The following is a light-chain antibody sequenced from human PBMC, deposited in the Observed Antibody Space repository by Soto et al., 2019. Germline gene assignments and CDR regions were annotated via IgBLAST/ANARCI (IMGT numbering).Light chain of an antibody. Sequence: IQLTQSPSTLSASVGDIVTLTCRASQSLNTRLAWYQQRPGKAPKLLIYDASTLESGVPSRFSGGGSGTEFTLTINNLQPDDLATYICQQYKSYSTFGRGTKVDIK. V-gene: IGKV1-5*01. CDR1: QSLNTR. CDR3: QQYKSYST. J-gene: IGKJ1*01. CDR2: DAS.